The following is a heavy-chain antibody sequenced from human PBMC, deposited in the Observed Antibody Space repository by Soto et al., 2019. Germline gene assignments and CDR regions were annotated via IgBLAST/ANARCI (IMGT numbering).Heavy chain of an antibody. CDR3: ARDPHDSSAYHHHYYYGMDV. CDR2: FNAGNGNT. J-gene: IGHJ6*02. D-gene: IGHD3-22*01. CDR1: GYTFTSYG. Sequence: ASVKVSCKASGYTFTSYGIHWVRQAPGQRLEWTGWFNAGNGNTKYSEKFQGRVTITRDTSASTAYLELSSLRSEDTAVYYCARDPHDSSAYHHHYYYGMDVWGQATTVTVSS. V-gene: IGHV1-3*01.